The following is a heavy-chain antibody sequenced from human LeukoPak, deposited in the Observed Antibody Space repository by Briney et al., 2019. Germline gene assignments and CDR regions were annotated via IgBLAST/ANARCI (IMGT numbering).Heavy chain of an antibody. CDR1: GFTFSSYW. CDR2: IKQDGSEK. J-gene: IGHJ4*02. Sequence: PGGSLRLSCAASGFTFSSYWMSWVRQAPGKGLEWVANIKQDGSEKYYVDSVKGRFTISRDNAKNSLYLQMNSLRAEDTAVYYCARDLWDIVVVVAHLWGQGTLVTVSS. V-gene: IGHV3-7*01. D-gene: IGHD2-15*01. CDR3: ARDLWDIVVVVAHL.